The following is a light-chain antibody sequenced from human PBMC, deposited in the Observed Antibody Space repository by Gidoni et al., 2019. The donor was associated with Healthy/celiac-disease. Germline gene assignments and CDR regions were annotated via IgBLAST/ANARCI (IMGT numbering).Light chain of an antibody. V-gene: IGKV1-39*01. CDR1: QSISSY. CDR3: QQRYSTPPLT. CDR2: AAS. Sequence: DIQMTQSPSSLSASVGDRVTITCRASQSISSYLNLYQQKPGKAPKLLIYAASSLQSGVPSRFSGSGSATDFTLTISSLQPEDFATYYCQQRYSTPPLTFGGGTKVEIK. J-gene: IGKJ4*01.